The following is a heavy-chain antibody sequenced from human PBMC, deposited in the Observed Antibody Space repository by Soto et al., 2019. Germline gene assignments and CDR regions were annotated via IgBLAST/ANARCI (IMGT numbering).Heavy chain of an antibody. CDR3: ARDRYCSGGSCHDAFDI. Sequence: ASVKASCKSSGYTFTNYYMHWVRQAPGQGLEWMGIINPSGGSTSYAQKFQGRVTMTRDTSTSTVYMELSSLRSEDTAVYYCARDRYCSGGSCHDAFDIWGQGTMVTVSS. J-gene: IGHJ3*02. CDR1: GYTFTNYY. D-gene: IGHD2-15*01. V-gene: IGHV1-46*03. CDR2: INPSGGST.